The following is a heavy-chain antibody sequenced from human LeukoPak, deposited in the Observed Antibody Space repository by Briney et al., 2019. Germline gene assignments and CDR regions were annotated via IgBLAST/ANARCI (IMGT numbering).Heavy chain of an antibody. J-gene: IGHJ4*02. V-gene: IGHV4-34*01. CDR1: GGSFSGYY. CDR3: ARDYGHYYDSSGYYFDY. Sequence: SETLSLTCAVYGGSFSGYYWSWIRQPPGKGLEWIGEINHSGSTNYNPSLKSRVTISVDTPKNQFSLKLSSVTAADTAVYYCARDYGHYYDSSGYYFDYWGQGTLVTVSS. D-gene: IGHD3-22*01. CDR2: INHSGST.